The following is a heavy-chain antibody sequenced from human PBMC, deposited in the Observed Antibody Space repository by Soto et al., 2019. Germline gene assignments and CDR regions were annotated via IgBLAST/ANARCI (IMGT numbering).Heavy chain of an antibody. CDR3: ASRAFSSGCAY. J-gene: IGHJ4*02. Sequence: QVQLQQWGAGLLKPSETLSLTCAVYGGSFSAYYWSWIRQSPGKGLEWIGESIHSGNTNYNPSLKSRVIISVDTSKNQFSLKLSSVTAADPAVYYCASRAFSSGCAYWGQGILVTVSS. CDR2: SIHSGNT. D-gene: IGHD6-19*01. V-gene: IGHV4-34*12. CDR1: GGSFSAYY.